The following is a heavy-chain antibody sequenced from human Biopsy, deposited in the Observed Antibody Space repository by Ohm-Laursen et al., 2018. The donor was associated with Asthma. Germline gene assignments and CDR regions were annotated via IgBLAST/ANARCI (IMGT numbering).Heavy chain of an antibody. CDR1: GYSLTDLS. Sequence: GASVKVSCKISGYSLTDLSMHWVRQAPGQGLEWMGGHDHEEGGTVNARRFQGRVTMTEDTSTDTAYMELSSPSSDDTAVYYRASDFPKDYVRYNFQFWGQGTLVTVSS. CDR2: HDHEEGGT. D-gene: IGHD4-17*01. J-gene: IGHJ4*02. V-gene: IGHV1-24*01. CDR3: ASDFPKDYVRYNFQF.